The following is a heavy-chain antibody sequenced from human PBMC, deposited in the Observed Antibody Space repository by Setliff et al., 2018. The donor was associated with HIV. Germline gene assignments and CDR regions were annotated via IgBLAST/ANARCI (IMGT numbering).Heavy chain of an antibody. CDR2: INHSGST. Sequence: SETLSLTCAVYGGSFNGYSWTWIRQPPGKGLEWIGGINHSGSTNYNPSLKSRVTISVDTSKNQFSLTLSSVTAADTAVYYCARGVRDNSGWSSYYFDYWGQGTLVTVSS. J-gene: IGHJ4*02. CDR3: ARGVRDNSGWSSYYFDY. D-gene: IGHD6-19*01. V-gene: IGHV4-34*01. CDR1: GGSFNGYS.